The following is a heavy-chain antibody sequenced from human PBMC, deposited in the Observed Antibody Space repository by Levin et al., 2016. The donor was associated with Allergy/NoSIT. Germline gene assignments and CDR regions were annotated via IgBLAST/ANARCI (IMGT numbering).Heavy chain of an antibody. V-gene: IGHV3-23*01. CDR1: GFMFSSYA. Sequence: GGSLRLSCGASGFMFSSYAMTWVRQSPGKGLEWVSSISGSGDTTYYADSVMGRFTISRDKSKNTVYLQMNSLRAEDTALYYCAKEQGSGNYYNDYWGQGTLVTVSS. CDR3: AKEQGSGNYYNDY. CDR2: ISGSGDTT. D-gene: IGHD3-10*01. J-gene: IGHJ4*02.